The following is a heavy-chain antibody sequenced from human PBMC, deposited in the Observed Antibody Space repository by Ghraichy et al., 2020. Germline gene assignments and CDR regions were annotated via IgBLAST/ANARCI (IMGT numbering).Heavy chain of an antibody. CDR2: ISGSGGST. CDR3: VTITWEDAFDI. Sequence: GGSLRLSCAASGFTFSTYAMSWVRQAPGKGLEWVSAISGSGGSTYYADSVKGRFTISRDNSKNTLYLQMNSLRAEDTAVYYCVTITWEDAFDIWCQGKMVTVSS. J-gene: IGHJ3*02. V-gene: IGHV3-23*01. CDR1: GFTFSTYA. D-gene: IGHD3-9*01.